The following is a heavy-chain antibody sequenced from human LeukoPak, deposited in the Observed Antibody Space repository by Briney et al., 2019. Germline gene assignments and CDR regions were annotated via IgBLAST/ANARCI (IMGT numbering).Heavy chain of an antibody. CDR3: ARSLYGDSTAVFDY. J-gene: IGHJ4*02. CDR1: GFTFSSYG. CDR2: IWYDGSNK. V-gene: IGHV3-33*01. D-gene: IGHD4-17*01. Sequence: GGSLRLSCAASGFTFSSYGMHWVRQAPGKGLEWVAVIWYDGSNKYYADSVKGRFTISRDNSKNTLYLQMNSLRAEDTAVNYCARSLYGDSTAVFDYWGQGTLVTVSS.